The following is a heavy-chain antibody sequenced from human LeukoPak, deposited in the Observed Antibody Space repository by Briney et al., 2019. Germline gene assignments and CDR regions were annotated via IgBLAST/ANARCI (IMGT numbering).Heavy chain of an antibody. CDR3: AKPLWFGESNYYFDC. Sequence: GGSLRLSCAASGFTFSSYAMSWVRQAPGKGLEWVSAISGSGDSTYYADSVKGRITISRDNSKNTLYLQMNSLRAEDTAVYYCAKPLWFGESNYYFDCWGQGILVTVSS. CDR2: ISGSGDST. V-gene: IGHV3-23*01. D-gene: IGHD3-10*01. J-gene: IGHJ4*02. CDR1: GFTFSSYA.